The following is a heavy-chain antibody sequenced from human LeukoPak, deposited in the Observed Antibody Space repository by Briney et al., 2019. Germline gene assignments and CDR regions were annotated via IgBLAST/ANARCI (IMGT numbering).Heavy chain of an antibody. Sequence: GGSLRLSCEASGFTLSRYWMHWVRQAPGKGLEWVSFIRFDAANQYYADSVKGRFTISRDNAKKTLYLQMDSLGYEDTGIYHCAKDIAVSDSYFDYWGQGTLVTVSS. CDR3: AKDIAVSDSYFDY. CDR1: GFTLSRYW. J-gene: IGHJ4*02. CDR2: IRFDAANQ. V-gene: IGHV3-30*02. D-gene: IGHD6-19*01.